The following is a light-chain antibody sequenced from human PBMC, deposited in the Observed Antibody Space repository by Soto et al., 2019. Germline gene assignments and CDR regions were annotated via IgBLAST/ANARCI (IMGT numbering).Light chain of an antibody. CDR2: ATS. J-gene: IGKJ1*01. Sequence: EIVLTQSPGTLSLSPGERAALSCRASESVSSSYLAWYQQKPGQAPRLLIYATSSRATGIPDRFSGSGSGTDFTLTISRLEPEDFAVYYCQQYGTSLRTFGQGTRWIS. CDR1: ESVSSSY. CDR3: QQYGTSLRT. V-gene: IGKV3-20*01.